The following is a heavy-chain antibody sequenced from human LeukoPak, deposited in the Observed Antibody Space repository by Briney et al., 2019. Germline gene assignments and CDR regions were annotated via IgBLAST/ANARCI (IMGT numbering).Heavy chain of an antibody. V-gene: IGHV4-39*07. Sequence: SETLSLTCTVSGGSISSSSYCWGWIRQPPGKGLEWIGSIYYSGSTYYNPSLKSRVTISVDTSKNQFSLKLSSVTAADTAVYYCARYYYGSGSNFDYWGQGTLVTVSS. J-gene: IGHJ4*02. CDR1: GGSISSSSYC. D-gene: IGHD3-10*01. CDR3: ARYYYGSGSNFDY. CDR2: IYYSGST.